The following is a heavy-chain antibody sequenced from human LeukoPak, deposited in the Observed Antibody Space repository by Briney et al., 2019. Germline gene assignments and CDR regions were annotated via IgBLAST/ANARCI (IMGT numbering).Heavy chain of an antibody. Sequence: RGSLRLSCAASGFTFSSYAMSWVRQAPGKGLEWVLAISGSGGSTYYADSVKGRFTISRDNSKNTLYLQMNSLRAEDTAVYYCAKRVAVAGQYYFDYWGQGTLVTLSS. V-gene: IGHV3-23*01. CDR1: GFTFSSYA. D-gene: IGHD6-19*01. J-gene: IGHJ4*02. CDR3: AKRVAVAGQYYFDY. CDR2: ISGSGGST.